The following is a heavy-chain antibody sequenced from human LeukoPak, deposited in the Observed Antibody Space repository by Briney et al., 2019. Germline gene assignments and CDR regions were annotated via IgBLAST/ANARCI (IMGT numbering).Heavy chain of an antibody. D-gene: IGHD5-18*01. CDR3: ASGPVRVAMISAFGY. CDR2: IYSGGST. Sequence: GGSLRLSCAASGFTVSSNYMSWVRQAPGKGLEWVSVIYSGGSTYYADSVKGRFTISRDNSKNTLYLQMNSLRAEDTAVYYCASGPVRVAMISAFGYWGQGTLVTVSS. J-gene: IGHJ4*02. V-gene: IGHV3-66*01. CDR1: GFTVSSNY.